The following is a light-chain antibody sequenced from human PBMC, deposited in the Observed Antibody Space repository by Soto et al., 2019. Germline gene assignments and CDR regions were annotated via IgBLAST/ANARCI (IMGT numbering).Light chain of an antibody. CDR3: QHYNSYSEA. Sequence: DIQMTQSPSTLSGSVGDRVTITCRASQTISSWLAWYQQKPGKAPKLLIYKASTLNSGVPSRFSGSGSGTEFTLTISSLQPDDFAPYYCQHYNSYSEAFGQGTKVELK. J-gene: IGKJ1*01. V-gene: IGKV1-5*03. CDR2: KAS. CDR1: QTISSW.